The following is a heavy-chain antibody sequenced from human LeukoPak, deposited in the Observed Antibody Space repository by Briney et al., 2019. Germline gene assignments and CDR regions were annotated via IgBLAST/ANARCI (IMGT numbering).Heavy chain of an antibody. V-gene: IGHV3-23*01. CDR3: ARGRGLIIPLDY. J-gene: IGHJ4*02. Sequence: PGGSLRLSCAASGFTFSSYVMSWVRQAPGKGQEWVSGISGSGGVTYYADSVKGRFTISRDNSKSTLYLQMNSLRAEDTAVYYCARGRGLIIPLDYWGQGTLVTVSS. CDR2: ISGSGGVT. D-gene: IGHD3-10*01. CDR1: GFTFSSYV.